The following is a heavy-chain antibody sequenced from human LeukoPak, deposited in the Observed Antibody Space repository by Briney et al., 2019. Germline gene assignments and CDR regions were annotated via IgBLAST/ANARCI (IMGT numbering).Heavy chain of an antibody. D-gene: IGHD2-8*01. J-gene: IGHJ6*02. Sequence: GGSLRLSCVASGLTFSNYAMSWVRQAPGKGLECVSSISGSGGGTYCADSVTGRFTISRDNSKNTLYLQGNSLRAEDTAVYYCAKIMGTESPLTLRHGMDVWGQGTTVTVS. CDR1: GLTFSNYA. CDR3: AKIMGTESPLTLRHGMDV. V-gene: IGHV3-23*01. CDR2: ISGSGGGT.